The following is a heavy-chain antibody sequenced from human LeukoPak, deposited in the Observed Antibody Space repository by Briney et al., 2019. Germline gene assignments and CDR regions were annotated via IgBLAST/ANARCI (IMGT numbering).Heavy chain of an antibody. D-gene: IGHD2-2*01. CDR1: GFTVSSNY. CDR2: IYSGGST. J-gene: IGHJ2*01. CDR3: ARDPYCSSTSCYAGPEPFDL. V-gene: IGHV3-53*01. Sequence: GGSLRLSCAASGFTVSSNYMSWVRQAPGKGLEWVSVIYSGGSTYYADSVKGRFTISRDNSKNTLYLQMNSLRAEDTAVYYCARDPYCSSTSCYAGPEPFDLWGRGTLVTVSS.